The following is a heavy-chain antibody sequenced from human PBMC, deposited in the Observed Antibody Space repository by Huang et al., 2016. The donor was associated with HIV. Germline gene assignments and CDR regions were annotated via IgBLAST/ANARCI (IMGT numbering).Heavy chain of an antibody. CDR1: GGSFNNYY. V-gene: IGHV4-34*02. J-gene: IGHJ6*02. Sequence: QVQLQQWGAGVLKPSETLSLTCAVYGGSFNNYYWSWVRQLPGRRLEWIGEVNTIGTPHHNPSLKTRVTMSVGPSKKKFSLRLAAGTAADTAVYFCARVPTPSYYDPWNISPAHEDVYYYNMDVWGQGTTVIVSS. CDR3: ARVPTPSYYDPWNISPAHEDVYYYNMDV. D-gene: IGHD3-10*01. CDR2: VNTIGTP.